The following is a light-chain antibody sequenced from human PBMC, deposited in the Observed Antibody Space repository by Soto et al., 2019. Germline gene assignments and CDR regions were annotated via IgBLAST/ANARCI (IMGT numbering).Light chain of an antibody. V-gene: IGLV3-21*04. CDR3: QVWDSSSDHPVV. J-gene: IGLJ2*01. CDR2: YDS. CDR1: NIGSKS. Sequence: VLTQPPSVSVAPGKTARITCGGNNIGSKSVHWYQQKPGQAPVLVIYYDSDRPSGIPERFSGSNSGNTATLTISRVEAGDEADYYCQVWDSSSDHPVVFGGGTKVTVL.